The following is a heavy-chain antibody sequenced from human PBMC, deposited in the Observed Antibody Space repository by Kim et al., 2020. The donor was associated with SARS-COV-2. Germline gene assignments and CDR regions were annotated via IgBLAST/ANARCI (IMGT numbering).Heavy chain of an antibody. CDR3: TTDLPEEQWLVLFAFDI. D-gene: IGHD6-19*01. Sequence: KGRFTISRDDSKNTLYLQMNSLKTEDTAVYYCTTDLPEEQWLVLFAFDIWGQGTMVTVSS. V-gene: IGHV3-15*01. J-gene: IGHJ3*02.